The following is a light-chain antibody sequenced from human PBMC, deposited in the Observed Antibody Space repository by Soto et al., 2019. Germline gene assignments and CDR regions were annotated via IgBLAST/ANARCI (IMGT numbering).Light chain of an antibody. J-gene: IGLJ2*01. V-gene: IGLV2-8*01. Sequence: QSALTQPPSASGSPGQSVTISCTGTSSDVGGYNYVSWYQQYPGKAPTLMIYEVSKRPSGVPDRFSGSKSGNTASLTVSGLQAEDEADYYCSSYGGSNNVLFGGRTKLTVL. CDR1: SSDVGGYNY. CDR3: SSYGGSNNVL. CDR2: EVS.